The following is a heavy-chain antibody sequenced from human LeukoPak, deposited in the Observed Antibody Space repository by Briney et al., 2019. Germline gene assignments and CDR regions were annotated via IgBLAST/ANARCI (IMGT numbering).Heavy chain of an antibody. Sequence: GGSLRLSCAASGFTFDDYSMSWVRQAPGKGLEWVATIKYDGSEKAYVDSVEGRFTISRDNSKDSLFLQMDSLRAEDTAVYYCATRNIFEYWGQGTLVTVSS. CDR2: IKYDGSEK. J-gene: IGHJ4*02. CDR3: ATRNIFEY. CDR1: GFTFDDYS. V-gene: IGHV3-7*01.